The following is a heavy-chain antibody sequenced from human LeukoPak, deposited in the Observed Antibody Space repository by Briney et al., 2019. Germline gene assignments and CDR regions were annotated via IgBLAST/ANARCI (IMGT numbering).Heavy chain of an antibody. CDR2: ISKDGSRA. Sequence: GGSLRLSCAASGFAFEDYAMHWVRQAPGRGLEWVSLISKDGSRAYYAGSVRGRFTVSRDSGRKSLYLQMDSLTTEDTALYYCAWGDRSGSYYNWFDSWGLGTLVTVSS. CDR1: GFAFEDYA. CDR3: AWGDRSGSYYNWFDS. D-gene: IGHD1-26*01. J-gene: IGHJ5*01. V-gene: IGHV3-43*02.